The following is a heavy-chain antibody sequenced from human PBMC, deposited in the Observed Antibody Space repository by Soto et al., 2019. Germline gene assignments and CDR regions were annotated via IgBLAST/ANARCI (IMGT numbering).Heavy chain of an antibody. D-gene: IGHD4-17*01. CDR3: ARDKPNDYGDYCFDY. V-gene: IGHV3-21*01. CDR2: ISSSSSFI. J-gene: IGHJ4*02. CDR1: GITFSSYT. Sequence: GGSLRLSCAASGITFSSYTMNWVRQAPGKGLEWVSSISSSSSFIYYADSVKGRFTISRDNAKNSLHLQMNSLRAEDTAVYYCARDKPNDYGDYCFDYWGQGTLVTVSS.